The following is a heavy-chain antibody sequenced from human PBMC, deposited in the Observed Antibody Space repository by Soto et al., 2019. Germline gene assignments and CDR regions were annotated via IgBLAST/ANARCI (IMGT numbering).Heavy chain of an antibody. V-gene: IGHV4-61*01. J-gene: IGHJ4*02. CDR1: GDSVSSGRYY. Sequence: SETLSLTCTVSGDSVSSGRYYWSWIRQSPGKGLEWIGYIYYSGTNYNPSLKSRVTISVDTSQNQFSLKLTSVNAADTAVYYCARANIAAAGTQYYWGQGTPVTVSS. CDR3: ARANIAAAGTQYY. D-gene: IGHD6-13*01. CDR2: IYYSGT.